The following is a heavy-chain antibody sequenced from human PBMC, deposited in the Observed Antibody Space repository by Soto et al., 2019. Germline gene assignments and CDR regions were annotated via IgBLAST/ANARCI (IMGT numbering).Heavy chain of an antibody. CDR3: ARETGIASPFDP. V-gene: IGHV1-69*04. D-gene: IGHD6-13*01. Sequence: ASVKVSCKASGGTFSSYTISWVRQAPGQGLEWMGRIIPILGIANYAQKFQGRVTITADKSTSTAYMELSSLRSEDTAVYYCARETGIASPFDPWGQGTLVTVSS. CDR2: IIPILGIA. CDR1: GGTFSSYT. J-gene: IGHJ5*02.